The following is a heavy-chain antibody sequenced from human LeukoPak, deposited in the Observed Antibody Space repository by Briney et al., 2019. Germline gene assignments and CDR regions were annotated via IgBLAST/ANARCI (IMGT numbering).Heavy chain of an antibody. J-gene: IGHJ4*02. CDR3: ARQGWELLRPYFDY. CDR2: IYYSGST. CDR1: GGSTSSYY. D-gene: IGHD1-26*01. Sequence: KPSETLSLTCTVSGGSTSSYYWSWIRQPPGKGLEWIGYIYYSGSTNYNPSLKSRVTISVDTSKNQFSLKLSSVTAADTAVYYCARQGWELLRPYFDYWGQGTLVTVSS. V-gene: IGHV4-59*08.